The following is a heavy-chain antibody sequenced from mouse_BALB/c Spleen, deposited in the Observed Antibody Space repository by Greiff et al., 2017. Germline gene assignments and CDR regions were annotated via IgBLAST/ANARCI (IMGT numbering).Heavy chain of an antibody. CDR1: GFNIKDYY. CDR3: ARRYPYAMDY. J-gene: IGHJ4*01. V-gene: IGHV14-1*02. CDR2: IDPENGNT. Sequence: EVKLQESGAELVRPGALVKLSCKASGFNIKDYYMHWVKQRPEQGLEWIGWIDPENGNTIYDPKFQGKASITADTSSNTAYLQLSSLTSEDTAVYYCARRYPYAMDYWGQGTSVTVSS. D-gene: IGHD1-1*01.